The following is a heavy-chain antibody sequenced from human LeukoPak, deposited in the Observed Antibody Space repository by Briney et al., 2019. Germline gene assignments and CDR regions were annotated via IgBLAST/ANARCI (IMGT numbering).Heavy chain of an antibody. CDR2: IKQDGSEK. V-gene: IGHV3-7*01. J-gene: IGHJ4*02. CDR1: GFTFSTYA. D-gene: IGHD3-9*01. Sequence: GGSLRLSCAASGFTFSTYAMSWVRQAPGKGLEWVANIKQDGSEKYYVDSVKGRFTISRDNAKNSLYLQMNSLRAEDTAVYYCARVGNYDILTGYYRPGEVDYWGQGTLVTVSS. CDR3: ARVGNYDILTGYYRPGEVDY.